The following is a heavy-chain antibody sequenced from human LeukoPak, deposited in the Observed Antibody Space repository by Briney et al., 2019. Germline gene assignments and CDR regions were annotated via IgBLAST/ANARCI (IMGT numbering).Heavy chain of an antibody. CDR2: IYPGDSDT. D-gene: IGHD3-9*01. CDR1: GYSFSSYW. V-gene: IGHV5-51*01. J-gene: IGHJ4*02. CDR3: ARRRYERPHFDY. Sequence: GESLKISCKGSGYSFSSYWIGWVRQMPGKGLEWMGLIYPGDSDTRYSPSFQGQVTISADKSINTAYLQWSSLKASDSAMYYCARRRYERPHFDYWGQGTLVTVSS.